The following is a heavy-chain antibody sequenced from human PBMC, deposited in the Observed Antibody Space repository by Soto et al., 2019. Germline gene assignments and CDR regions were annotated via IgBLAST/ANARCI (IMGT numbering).Heavy chain of an antibody. Sequence: EVQLVASGGGLVQPGGSLRLSCAASGFAFSSYNMNWVRQAPGKGLEWLSYISTSSSTIYYADSVKGRFTISRDNAKNSLYLHMNSLRAEDTAVYYCARGFLGGQGTRVTVSS. CDR2: ISTSSSTI. CDR1: GFAFSSYN. CDR3: ARGFL. V-gene: IGHV3-48*01. J-gene: IGHJ4*02.